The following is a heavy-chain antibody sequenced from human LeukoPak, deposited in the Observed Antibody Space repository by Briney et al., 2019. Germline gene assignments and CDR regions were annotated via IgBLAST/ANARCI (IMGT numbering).Heavy chain of an antibody. CDR1: GFTFKTHA. J-gene: IGHJ4*02. CDR2: IDDSGVIR. CDR3: AKDGGLWVSAHWGDS. D-gene: IGHD7-27*01. V-gene: IGHV3-23*01. Sequence: GGSQRLSCAASGFTFKTHAMSWVRQAPGKGLEWVSRIDDSGVIRSYADSVKGRFTISRDNSKMTLTLQMNSLRAEDTAVYYCAKDGGLWVSAHWGDSWGRGTLVTVSS.